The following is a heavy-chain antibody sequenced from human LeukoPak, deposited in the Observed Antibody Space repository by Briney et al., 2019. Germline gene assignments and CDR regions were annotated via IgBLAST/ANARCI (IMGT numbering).Heavy chain of an antibody. Sequence: PGGSLRLSCAASGFTFSSYSMYWVRQAPGKGLEWVSYISSSSSTIYYADSVKGRFTISRDNAKNSLYLQMNSLRDEDTAVYYCARDSDNLWFGEWSYWGQGTLVTVSS. CDR2: ISSSSSTI. CDR3: ARDSDNLWFGEWSY. D-gene: IGHD3-10*01. J-gene: IGHJ4*02. V-gene: IGHV3-48*02. CDR1: GFTFSSYS.